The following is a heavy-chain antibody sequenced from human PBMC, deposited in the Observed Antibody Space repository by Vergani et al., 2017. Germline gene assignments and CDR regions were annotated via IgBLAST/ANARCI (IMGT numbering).Heavy chain of an antibody. CDR1: GYSFTSYW. D-gene: IGHD5-12*01. CDR2: IYPGDSDT. J-gene: IGHJ3*02. CDR3: ARLQIVATTTFDAFDI. Sequence: EVQLVQSGAEVKKPGESLKISCKGSGYSFTSYWIGWVRQMPGKGLEWMGIIYPGDSDTRYSTSFQGQVTISADKSISTAYLQWSSLKASDTAIYYCARLQIVATTTFDAFDIWGQGTMVTVSS. V-gene: IGHV5-51*01.